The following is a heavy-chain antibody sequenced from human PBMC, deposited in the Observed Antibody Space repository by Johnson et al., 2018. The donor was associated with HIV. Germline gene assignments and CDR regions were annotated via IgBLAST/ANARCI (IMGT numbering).Heavy chain of an antibody. V-gene: IGHV3-74*01. D-gene: IGHD3-22*01. CDR2: ITWNSGEI. J-gene: IGHJ3*02. CDR1: GFTFSSYW. CDR3: ARGGRGVRITMIVVVPNDAFDI. Sequence: VQLVESGGGLVQPGGSLRLSCSASGFTFSSYWMHWVRQAPGKGLVWVSGITWNSGEIDYADSVKGRFTISRENAKNSLYLQMNSLRAEDTAVYYCARGGRGVRITMIVVVPNDAFDIWGQGTMVTVSS.